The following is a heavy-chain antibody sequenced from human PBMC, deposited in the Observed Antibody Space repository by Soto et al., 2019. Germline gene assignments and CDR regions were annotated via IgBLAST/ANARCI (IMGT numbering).Heavy chain of an antibody. CDR3: ARVLGVPAEYYFDY. CDR1: GYSISSGYY. CDR2: IYHSGST. Sequence: LSLTCAVSGYSISSGYYWGWIRQPPGKGLEWIGSIYHSGSTYYNPSLKSRVTISVDTSKNQFSLKLSSVTAADTAVYYCARVLGVPAEYYFDYWGQGTLVTVSS. V-gene: IGHV4-38-2*01. D-gene: IGHD6-25*01. J-gene: IGHJ4*02.